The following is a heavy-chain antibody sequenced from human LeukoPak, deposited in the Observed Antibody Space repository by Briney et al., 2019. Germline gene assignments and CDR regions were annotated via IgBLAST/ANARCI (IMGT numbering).Heavy chain of an antibody. J-gene: IGHJ6*03. CDR2: ISSSSSYI. Sequence: PGGSLRLSCAASGFTFSSYSMNWVRQAPGKGLEWVSSISSSSSYIYYADSVKGRFTISRDNAKNSLYLQMNSLRAEDTALYYCARAMAPATTGYMDVWGKGTTVTVSS. V-gene: IGHV3-21*04. CDR1: GFTFSSYS. D-gene: IGHD4-17*01. CDR3: ARAMAPATTGYMDV.